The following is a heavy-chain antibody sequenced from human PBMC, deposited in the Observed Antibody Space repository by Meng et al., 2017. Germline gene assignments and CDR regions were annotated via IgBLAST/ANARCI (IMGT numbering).Heavy chain of an antibody. CDR1: GFTFSSYS. CDR3: ARDRWGHWYSDL. Sequence: EVQLVESGGGLVKPGGSLRLSCAASGFTFSSYSMNWVRQAPGKGLEWVSSISSSSSYIYYADSVKGRFTISRDNAKNSLYLQMNSLRAEDTAVYYCARDRWGHWYSDLWGRGTLVTASS. CDR2: ISSSSSYI. J-gene: IGHJ2*01. V-gene: IGHV3-21*01. D-gene: IGHD2-21*02.